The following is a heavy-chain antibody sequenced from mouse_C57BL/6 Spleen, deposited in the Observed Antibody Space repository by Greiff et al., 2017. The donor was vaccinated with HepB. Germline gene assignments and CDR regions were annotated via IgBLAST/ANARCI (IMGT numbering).Heavy chain of an antibody. J-gene: IGHJ4*01. Sequence: QVQLQQPGAELVRPGTSVKLSCKASGYTFTSYWMHWVKQRPGQGLEWIGVIDPSDSYTNYNPKFKGKATLTVDTSSSTAYMKLSSLTSEDSAVYYCARRGYGSSYPYYYAMDYWGQGTSVTVSS. D-gene: IGHD1-1*01. CDR3: ARRGYGSSYPYYYAMDY. V-gene: IGHV1-59*01. CDR1: GYTFTSYW. CDR2: IDPSDSYT.